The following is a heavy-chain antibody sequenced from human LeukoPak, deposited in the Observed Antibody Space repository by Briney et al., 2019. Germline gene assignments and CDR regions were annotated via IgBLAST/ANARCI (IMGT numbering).Heavy chain of an antibody. J-gene: IGHJ4*02. CDR2: VSLAGRT. V-gene: IGHV4-4*02. CDR3: ARGRPAAGQNYFDY. Sequence: SGTLSLTCGVSGGSITTTNYWSWVRQPPGGGLEWIGEVSLAGRTRYNPSLKSRVTISVDTSKNQFSLKVTSVTAADTAVYYCARGRPAAGQNYFDYWGQGTLVTVSS. CDR1: GGSITTTNY. D-gene: IGHD6-13*01.